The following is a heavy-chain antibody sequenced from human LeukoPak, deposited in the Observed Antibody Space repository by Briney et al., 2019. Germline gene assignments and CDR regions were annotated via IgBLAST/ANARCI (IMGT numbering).Heavy chain of an antibody. CDR2: ISVHSGYT. CDR1: GYTFTSYA. CDR3: ARDHRVYGDYIRDYFDY. J-gene: IGHJ4*02. Sequence: ASVKVSCKTSGYTFTSYAISWVRQAPGQGLEWMAWISVHSGYTNYAQKFKGRVTMTTDTSTNIAYMELRSLRSDDTAVYYCARDHRVYGDYIRDYFDYWGQGTLVTVSS. V-gene: IGHV1-18*01. D-gene: IGHD4-17*01.